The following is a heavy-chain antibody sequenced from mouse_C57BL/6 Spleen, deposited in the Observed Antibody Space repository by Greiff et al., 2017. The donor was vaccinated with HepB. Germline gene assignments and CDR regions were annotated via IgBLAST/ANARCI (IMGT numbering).Heavy chain of an antibody. J-gene: IGHJ3*01. D-gene: IGHD2-4*01. Sequence: EVQLQQSGPELVKPGASVKISCKASGYTFTDYYMNWVKQSHGKSLEWIGDINPNNGGTSYNQKFKGKATLTVDKSSSTAYMELRSLTSEDSAVYYCVRYDDDGVVAYWGQGTLVTVSA. CDR1: GYTFTDYY. V-gene: IGHV1-26*01. CDR2: INPNNGGT. CDR3: VRYDDDGVVAY.